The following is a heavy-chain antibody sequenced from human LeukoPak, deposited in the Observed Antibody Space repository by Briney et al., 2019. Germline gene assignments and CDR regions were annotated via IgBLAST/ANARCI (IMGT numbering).Heavy chain of an antibody. CDR3: AREGYCSSTSCYD. CDR2: IIPIFGTA. D-gene: IGHD2-2*01. Sequence: SVKVSCKASGGTFSSYAISWVRQAPGQGLEWMGGIIPIFGTANYAQKFQGRVTITADESTSTAYMELSSLRSEDTAVYYCAREGYCSSTSCYDWGQGTLVTVSS. J-gene: IGHJ4*02. V-gene: IGHV1-69*13. CDR1: GGTFSSYA.